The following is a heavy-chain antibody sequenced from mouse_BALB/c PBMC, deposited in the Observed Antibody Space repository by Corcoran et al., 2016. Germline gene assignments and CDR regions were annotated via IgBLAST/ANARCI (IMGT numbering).Heavy chain of an antibody. Sequence: QIQLVQSGPELKKPGETVKISCKASGYTFKKYGMNWMKQAPGKGLKWMGWINTYTGEPTYADDFKGRFAFSLETSASTAYLQINNLKNEDTATYFCAREPYAMDYWGQGTSVTVSS. CDR2: INTYTGEP. CDR1: GYTFKKYG. J-gene: IGHJ4*01. CDR3: AREPYAMDY. V-gene: IGHV9-3-1*01.